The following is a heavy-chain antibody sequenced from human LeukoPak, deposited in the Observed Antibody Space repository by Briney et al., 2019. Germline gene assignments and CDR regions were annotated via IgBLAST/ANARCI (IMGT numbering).Heavy chain of an antibody. D-gene: IGHD2-2*01. CDR3: ARAPLYCSSTSCYHGSNWFDP. CDR1: VGTFISYT. Sequence: SVKVSCKASVGTFISYTISGVRQAPGRGREWMGKIILILGIANYAQKFQGRVTITADKPTSTAYMELNSMRSEDTAAYYCARAPLYCSSTSCYHGSNWFDPWGQGTLVTVSS. CDR2: IILILGIA. V-gene: IGHV1-69*02. J-gene: IGHJ5*02.